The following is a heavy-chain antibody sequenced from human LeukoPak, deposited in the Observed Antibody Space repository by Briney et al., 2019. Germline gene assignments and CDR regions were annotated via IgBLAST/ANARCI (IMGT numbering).Heavy chain of an antibody. V-gene: IGHV1-69*04. J-gene: IGHJ5*02. D-gene: IGHD3-3*02. Sequence: ASVKVSCKASGGTFSSYAISWVRQAPGQGLEWMGRIIPILGIANYAQKFQGRVTITADKSTSTAYMELSSLRSEDTAVYYCARDGEPFLEWQGTFDPWGQGTLVTVSS. CDR3: ARDGEPFLEWQGTFDP. CDR1: GGTFSSYA. CDR2: IIPILGIA.